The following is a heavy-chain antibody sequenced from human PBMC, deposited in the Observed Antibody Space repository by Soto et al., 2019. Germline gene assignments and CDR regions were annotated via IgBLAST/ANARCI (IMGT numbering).Heavy chain of an antibody. D-gene: IGHD3-10*01. J-gene: IGHJ4*02. CDR1: GFTFSSYA. V-gene: IGHV3-23*01. CDR3: AKGGGDYGSGSYPFRY. Sequence: EVQLLESGGGLVQPGGSLRLSCAASGFTFSSYAMSWVRQAPGKGLEWVSTISSSGGSTYYADSVKGRFTISRDNSKNTLYLQMNSLRAEDTAVYYCAKGGGDYGSGSYPFRYWGQGTLVTVSS. CDR2: ISSSGGST.